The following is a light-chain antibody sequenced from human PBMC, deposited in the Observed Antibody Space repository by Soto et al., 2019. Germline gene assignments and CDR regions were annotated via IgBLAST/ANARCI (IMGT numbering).Light chain of an antibody. CDR1: NRDIGIYNL. CDR2: DVT. CDR3: CSYAGTTTCVI. V-gene: IGLV2-23*02. J-gene: IGLJ2*01. Sequence: QSALTQPASVSGSPGQSITISCTGTNRDIGIYNLVSWYQQHPGKVPQVIIYDVTKRPSGVSDRFSGSKSGKAASLTISGLQAEDEADYYCCSYAGTTTCVIFGGGTKLTVL.